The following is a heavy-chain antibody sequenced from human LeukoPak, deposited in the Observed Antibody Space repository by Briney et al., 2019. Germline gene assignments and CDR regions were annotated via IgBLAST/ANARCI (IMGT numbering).Heavy chain of an antibody. CDR2: IYHSGST. J-gene: IGHJ4*02. CDR3: ARKDPGYSGYSDFDY. V-gene: IGHV4-38-2*02. Sequence: SETLSLTCTVSGYSISSGYYWGWIRQPPGKGLEWIGNIYHSGSTYYNPSLKSRVTISLDTSKNQFSMKLSSVTAADTAIYYCARKDPGYSGYSDFDYWGQGTLVTVSS. D-gene: IGHD5-12*01. CDR1: GYSISSGYY.